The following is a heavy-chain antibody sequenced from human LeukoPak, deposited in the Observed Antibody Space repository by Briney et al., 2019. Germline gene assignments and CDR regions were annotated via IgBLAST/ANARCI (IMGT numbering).Heavy chain of an antibody. CDR3: ARSPGMTTVTADY. J-gene: IGHJ4*02. Sequence: ASVKVSCKASGYTFTGYYMHWVRQAPGQGLEWMGWINPNSGGTNYAQKFQGRVTMTRDTSISTAYMELSRLRSDDTAVCYCARSPGMTTVTADYWGQGTLVTVSS. CDR1: GYTFTGYY. V-gene: IGHV1-2*02. D-gene: IGHD4-17*01. CDR2: INPNSGGT.